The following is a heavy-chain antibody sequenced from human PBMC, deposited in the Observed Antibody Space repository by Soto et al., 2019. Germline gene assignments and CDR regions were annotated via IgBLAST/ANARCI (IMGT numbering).Heavy chain of an antibody. D-gene: IGHD5-18*01. CDR1: GGSISSGGYY. V-gene: IGHV4-31*03. CDR2: IYFSGST. J-gene: IGHJ4*02. Sequence: PSETLSLTCTVSGGSISSGGYYWSWIRQHPGKGLEWIGYIYFSGSTNYNPSLKSRVTISVDTSKNQFSLKLSSVTAADTAVYYCARASNKRGYSYGPDYWGQGPLVTVSS. CDR3: ARASNKRGYSYGPDY.